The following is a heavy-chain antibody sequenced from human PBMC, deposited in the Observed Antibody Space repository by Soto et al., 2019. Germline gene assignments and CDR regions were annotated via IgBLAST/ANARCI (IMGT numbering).Heavy chain of an antibody. V-gene: IGHV1-8*01. CDR1: GYTFTSYD. CDR2: MNPNSGNT. CDR3: ARALRAYGDYYLDS. Sequence: VASVKVSCKASGYTFTSYDINWVRQATGQGPEWMGWMNPNSGNTGYAQKFRGRVAMTRNTSTSTAYMELGSLRSEDTAVYYCARALRAYGDYYLDSWGQGTLVTVSS. J-gene: IGHJ4*02. D-gene: IGHD4-17*01.